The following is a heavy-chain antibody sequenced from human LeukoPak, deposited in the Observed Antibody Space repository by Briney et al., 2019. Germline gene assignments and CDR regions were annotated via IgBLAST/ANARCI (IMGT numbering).Heavy chain of an antibody. CDR1: GFTFSSYA. V-gene: IGHV3-30*04. CDR2: ISYDGSNK. Sequence: GGSLRLSCAASGFTFSSYAMHWVRQAPGKWLEWVAIISYDGSNKYYADSVKGRLTISRDNSKNTLYLQMSSLRAADTAVYFCARSSPTMVSDAFDIWCEGTLVTVSS. D-gene: IGHD3-10*01. J-gene: IGHJ3*02. CDR3: ARSSPTMVSDAFDI.